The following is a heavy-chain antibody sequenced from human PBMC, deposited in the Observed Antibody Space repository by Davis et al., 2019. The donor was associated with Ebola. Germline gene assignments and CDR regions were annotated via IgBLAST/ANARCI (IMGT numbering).Heavy chain of an antibody. Sequence: LSLTCAASGFTFSDYYMSWIRQAPGKGLEWVSYISSSSSYIYYADSVKGRFTISRDNAKNSLYLQMNSLRAEDTAVYYCARSATVSTGRFDYWGQGTLVTVSS. J-gene: IGHJ4*02. CDR3: ARSATVSTGRFDY. D-gene: IGHD2-8*02. CDR1: GFTFSDYY. CDR2: ISSSSSYI. V-gene: IGHV3-11*06.